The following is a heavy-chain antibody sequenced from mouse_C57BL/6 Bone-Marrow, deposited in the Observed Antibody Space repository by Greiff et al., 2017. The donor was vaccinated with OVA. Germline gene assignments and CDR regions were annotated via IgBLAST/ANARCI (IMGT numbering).Heavy chain of an antibody. Sequence: VQLQQPGAELVMPGASVKLSCKASGYTFTSYWMHWVKQRPGQGLEWIGEIDPSDSYTNYNQKFKGKSTLTVDKSSSTAYMQLSSLTSEDSAVYYCARSVYYYGSPFYAMDGWGQGTSVTVSS. D-gene: IGHD1-1*01. CDR2: IDPSDSYT. V-gene: IGHV1-69*01. CDR1: GYTFTSYW. CDR3: ARSVYYYGSPFYAMDG. J-gene: IGHJ4*01.